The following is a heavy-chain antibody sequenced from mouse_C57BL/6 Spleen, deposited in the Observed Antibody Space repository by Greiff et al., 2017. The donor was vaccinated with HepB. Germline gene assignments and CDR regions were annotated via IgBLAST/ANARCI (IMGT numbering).Heavy chain of an antibody. CDR1: GYTFTDYN. V-gene: IGHV1-18*01. CDR2: INPNNGGT. D-gene: IGHD4-1*01. Sequence: VQLKQSGPELVKPGASVKIPCKASGYTFTDYNMDWVKQSHGKSLEWIGDINPNNGGTIYNQKFKGKATLTVDKSSSTAYMELRSLTSEDTAVYYCARSRNWDPYYFDYWGQGTTLTVSS. J-gene: IGHJ2*01. CDR3: ARSRNWDPYYFDY.